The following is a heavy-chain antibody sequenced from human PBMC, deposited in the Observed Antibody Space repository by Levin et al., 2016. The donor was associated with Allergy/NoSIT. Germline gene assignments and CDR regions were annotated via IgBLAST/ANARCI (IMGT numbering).Heavy chain of an antibody. CDR1: GGSLNKYY. J-gene: IGHJ6*02. V-gene: IGHV4-59*01. D-gene: IGHD6-6*01. CDR3: ARVGRGSSSSYYHYGLDV. CDR2: IHDSGST. Sequence: SETLSLTCTVSGGSLNKYYWSWIRQSPGKGLEWIGYIHDSGSTNYIPALRSRVTMSLDTSKNQFSLKLSSVTAADTAVYFCARVGRGSSSSYYHYGLDVWGQGTAVTVSS.